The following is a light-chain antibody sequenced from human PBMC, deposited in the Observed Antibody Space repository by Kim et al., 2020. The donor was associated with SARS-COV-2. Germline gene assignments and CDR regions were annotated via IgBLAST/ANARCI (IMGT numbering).Light chain of an antibody. CDR3: QQYDDWPRT. J-gene: IGKJ1*01. V-gene: IGKV3-15*01. CDR2: GAS. CDR1: QSVSSN. Sequence: EIVMTQSPVTLSVSPGERATLSCRASQSVSSNLAWYQQKPGQAPRLLIYGASTRATGIPAMFSGSGSGTEFTLTISSLQSEDFAVYYCQQYDDWPRTFGQGTKLEI.